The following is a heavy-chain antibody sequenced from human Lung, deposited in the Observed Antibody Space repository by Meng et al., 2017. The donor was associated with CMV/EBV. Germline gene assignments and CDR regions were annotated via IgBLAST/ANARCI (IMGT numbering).Heavy chain of an antibody. V-gene: IGHV3-74*01. CDR2: INSDGSST. CDR3: ARDKVRYYDFWSGYGGMDV. Sequence: SXAASGFTFSSYWMHWVRQAPGKGLVWVSRINSDGSSTSYADSVKGRFTISRDNAKNTLYLQMNSLRAEDTAVYYCARDKVRYYDFWSGYGGMDVWGQGXTVXVSS. J-gene: IGHJ6*02. CDR1: GFTFSSYW. D-gene: IGHD3-3*01.